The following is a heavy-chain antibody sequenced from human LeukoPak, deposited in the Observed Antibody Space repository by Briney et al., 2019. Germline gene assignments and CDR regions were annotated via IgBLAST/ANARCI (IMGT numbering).Heavy chain of an antibody. V-gene: IGHV3-21*01. Sequence: PGGSLRLSCAASGFTFSSYSMTWVRQAPGKGLEWVSSISGNSRYIYYADSMRGRFTISRDNAKNSLYLQMNSLRAEDTAVYYCAREGITMVRGVIIKNYFDYWGQGTLVTVSS. CDR2: ISGNSRYI. J-gene: IGHJ4*02. CDR1: GFTFSSYS. D-gene: IGHD3-10*01. CDR3: AREGITMVRGVIIKNYFDY.